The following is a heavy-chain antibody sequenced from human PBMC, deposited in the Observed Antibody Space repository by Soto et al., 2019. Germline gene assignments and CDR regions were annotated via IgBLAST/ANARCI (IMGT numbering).Heavy chain of an antibody. CDR3: AISRYSCGVHWFDP. Sequence: RASVKVSCKASGGTFSSYAISWVRQAPGQGLEWMGGIIPIFGTANYAQKFQGRVTITADESTSTAYMELSSLRSEDTAVYYCAISRYSCGVHWFDPWGQGTLVTVSS. J-gene: IGHJ5*02. CDR1: GGTFSSYA. CDR2: IIPIFGTA. V-gene: IGHV1-69*13. D-gene: IGHD6-19*01.